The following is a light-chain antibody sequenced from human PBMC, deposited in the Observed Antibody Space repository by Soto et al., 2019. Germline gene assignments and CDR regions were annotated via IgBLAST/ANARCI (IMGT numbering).Light chain of an antibody. CDR3: SSYAGSTDFV. Sequence: QPALTQPPSASGSPGQSVTISCTGTSNDVGGYNYVSWYQHHPGKAPKLLIYEVTKRPSGVPDRFSGSKSGNTASLTVSGLQAEDEADYYCSSYAGSTDFVFGTGTKLTVL. CDR1: SNDVGGYNY. V-gene: IGLV2-8*01. J-gene: IGLJ1*01. CDR2: EVT.